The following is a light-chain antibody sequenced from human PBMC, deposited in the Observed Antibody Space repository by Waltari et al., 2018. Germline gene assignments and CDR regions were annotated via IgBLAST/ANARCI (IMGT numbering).Light chain of an antibody. CDR1: SIAVGGYNS. V-gene: IGLV2-8*01. Sequence: QSALPQPPSASGSPGLSVTISCTGPSIAVGGYNSLSWYQQHPGKVPKHIVYEVSQRPSGVPVRFSGAKSGNTASLTVSGLQAEDEADYYCSSYAGNNNWGVFGGGTKLTVL. CDR2: EVS. J-gene: IGLJ3*02. CDR3: SSYAGNNNWGV.